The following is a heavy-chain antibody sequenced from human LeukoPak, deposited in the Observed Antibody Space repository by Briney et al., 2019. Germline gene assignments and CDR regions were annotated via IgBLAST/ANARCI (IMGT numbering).Heavy chain of an antibody. V-gene: IGHV3-30*04. CDR1: GFTFSSYA. D-gene: IGHD6-19*01. J-gene: IGHJ4*02. Sequence: PGRSLRLSCAASGFTFSSYAMHWVRQAPGKGLEWVAVISYDGSSKYYADSVKGRFTISRDNSKNTLYLQMNRLRAEDTAVYYCARAAVDHGLCIDYWGQGTLVTVSS. CDR2: ISYDGSSK. CDR3: ARAAVDHGLCIDY.